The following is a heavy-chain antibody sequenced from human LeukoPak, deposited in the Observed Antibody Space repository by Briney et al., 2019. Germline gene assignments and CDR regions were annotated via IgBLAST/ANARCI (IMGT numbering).Heavy chain of an antibody. CDR2: INSDGTTT. D-gene: IGHD3-16*02. J-gene: IGHJ5*02. Sequence: GGSLRLSCAASGFSFSSSWMHWVRQAPGQGLGWVSRINSDGTTTHYADSVKGRFTISRDNAKNTVYLQMNSLRPEDAAVYYCARDLGWGSYRNHWGQGTLVTVSS. V-gene: IGHV3-74*01. CDR3: ARDLGWGSYRNH. CDR1: GFSFSSSW.